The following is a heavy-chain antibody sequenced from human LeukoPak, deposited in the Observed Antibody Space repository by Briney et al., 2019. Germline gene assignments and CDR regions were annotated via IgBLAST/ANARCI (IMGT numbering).Heavy chain of an antibody. CDR1: GFSFGSYA. V-gene: IGHV3-23*01. CDR2: ISGSGMLT. D-gene: IGHD3-22*01. J-gene: IGHJ3*01. Sequence: GGSLRLSCATSGFSFGSYAMSWVRQAPGKGLEWVSSISGSGMLTYYADSVRGRFTISRDNSKNTLYLQMSSLRAEDTATFYCAKYYYDSGGRGNDAFDVWGQGTLVTVSS. CDR3: AKYYYDSGGRGNDAFDV.